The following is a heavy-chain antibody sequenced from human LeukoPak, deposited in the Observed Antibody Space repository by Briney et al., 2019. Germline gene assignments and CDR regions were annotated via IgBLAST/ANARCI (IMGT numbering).Heavy chain of an antibody. CDR1: GGTFSSYA. Sequence: SVKVSCKASGGTFSSYAFSWVRQAPGQGLEWMGRIIPILATEFYAQKVQDRLTITADPSTSTAYMELSSLRSEDTAVYYCARAPPAVAATIDYWGQGTLVTVSS. J-gene: IGHJ4*02. CDR2: IIPILATE. D-gene: IGHD6-19*01. V-gene: IGHV1-69*11. CDR3: ARAPPAVAATIDY.